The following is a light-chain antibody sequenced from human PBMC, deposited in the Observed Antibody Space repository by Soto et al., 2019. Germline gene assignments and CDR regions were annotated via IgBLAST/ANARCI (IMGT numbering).Light chain of an antibody. CDR2: DVS. V-gene: IGLV2-14*03. CDR1: SSDIGAYDF. CDR3: SSYRSISTLV. Sequence: SALTQPASVSGSPGQSITISCTGTSSDIGAYDFVSWYQQHPGKAPKLMIYDVSNRPSGVSNRFSGSKSGNTASLTISGLQTEDEAEYFCSSYRSISTLVFGGGTKLTVL. J-gene: IGLJ3*02.